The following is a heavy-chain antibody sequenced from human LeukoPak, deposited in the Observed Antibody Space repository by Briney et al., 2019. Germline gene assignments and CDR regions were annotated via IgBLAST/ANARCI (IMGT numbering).Heavy chain of an antibody. J-gene: IGHJ3*02. V-gene: IGHV1-8*01. CDR3: ARTLGPIVGATAAFDI. D-gene: IGHD1-26*01. CDR2: MNPNSGNT. Sequence: ASVKVSCKASGYTFTSYDINWVRQATGQGLERMGWMNPNSGNTGYAQKFQGRVTMTRNTSISTAYMELSSLRSEDTAVYYCARTLGPIVGATAAFDIWGQGTMVTVSS. CDR1: GYTFTSYD.